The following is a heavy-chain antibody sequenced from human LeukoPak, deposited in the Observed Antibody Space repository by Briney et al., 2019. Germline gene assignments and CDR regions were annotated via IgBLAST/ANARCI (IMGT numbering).Heavy chain of an antibody. J-gene: IGHJ5*02. CDR2: IYYGGST. D-gene: IGHD6-13*01. CDR3: ARVRYSSSWYNNWFDP. V-gene: IGHV4-31*03. Sequence: SQTLSLTCTVSGGSISSGGYYWSWIRQHPGKGLEWIGYIYYGGSTYYNPSPKSRVTISVDTSKNQFSLKLSSVTAADTAVYYCARVRYSSSWYNNWFDPWGQGTLVTVSS. CDR1: GGSISSGGYY.